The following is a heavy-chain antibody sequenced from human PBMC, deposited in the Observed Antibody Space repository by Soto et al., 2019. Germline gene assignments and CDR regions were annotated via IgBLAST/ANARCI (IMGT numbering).Heavy chain of an antibody. CDR1: GFTFSSYA. CDR2: ISDSGSNT. V-gene: IGHV3-23*01. J-gene: IGHJ4*02. Sequence: SLRLSCAASGFTFSSYAMSWARQAPGKGLEWVSGISDSGSNTYYAGSVKGRFTISRDNSKNTVYLHMNSLRVEDTAVYYCAKPGYLEQWLIRGYFDYWGQGALVTVSS. CDR3: AKPGYLEQWLIRGYFDY. D-gene: IGHD6-19*01.